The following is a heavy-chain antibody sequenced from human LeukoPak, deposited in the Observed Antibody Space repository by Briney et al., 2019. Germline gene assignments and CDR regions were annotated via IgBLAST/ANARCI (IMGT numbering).Heavy chain of an antibody. J-gene: IGHJ4*02. CDR1: GLTFRTYG. Sequence: GRSLRLSCAASGLTFRTYGMHWVRQAPGKGLEWVAVISYDGFNKYYADSVKGRFTISRDDSKNMLYLQMNSLRAEDTAVYYCAPTGVSGSYEGLEYWGQGTLVTVSS. CDR3: APTGVSGSYEGLEY. V-gene: IGHV3-33*03. D-gene: IGHD1-26*01. CDR2: ISYDGFNK.